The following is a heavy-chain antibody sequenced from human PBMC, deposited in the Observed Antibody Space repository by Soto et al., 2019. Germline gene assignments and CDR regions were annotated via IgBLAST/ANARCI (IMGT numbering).Heavy chain of an antibody. CDR3: ARQPKDAFDI. J-gene: IGHJ3*02. Sequence: QLQLQESGPGLVKPSETLSLTCTVSGGSISSSSYYWGWIRQPPGKGLEWIGSIYYSGSTYYNPSLKSRVTISVDTSKNQFSLKLSSVTAADTTVYYCARQPKDAFDIWGQGTMVTVSS. CDR1: GGSISSSSYY. CDR2: IYYSGST. V-gene: IGHV4-39*01.